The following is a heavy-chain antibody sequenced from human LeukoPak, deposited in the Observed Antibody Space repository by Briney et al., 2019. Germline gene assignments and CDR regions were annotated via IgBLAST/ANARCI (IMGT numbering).Heavy chain of an antibody. V-gene: IGHV4-61*02. CDR1: GGSISSGNYY. J-gene: IGHJ4*02. CDR3: ASHDILTGSIDY. Sequence: SQTLSLTCTVSGGSISSGNYYWSWIRQPAGKGLEWIGRIYSSGGTNYNPSLKSRVTISVDTSKNQFSLKLSSVTAADTAVYYCASHDILTGSIDYWGQGTLVTVSS. CDR2: IYSSGGT. D-gene: IGHD3-9*01.